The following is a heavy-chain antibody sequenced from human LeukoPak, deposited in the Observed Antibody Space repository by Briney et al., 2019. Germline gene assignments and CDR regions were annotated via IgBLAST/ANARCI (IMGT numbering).Heavy chain of an antibody. Sequence: GSSVKVSCKASGGTFSSYAISWVRQSPGQGLEWMGGTVPIFGTANYAQKFQGRVTITAEESTSTAYMELSSLRSQETPLYYTASEYNWNDPAYYYSMDVWGKGTTVTVSS. V-gene: IGHV1-69*01. CDR3: ASEYNWNDPAYYYSMDV. J-gene: IGHJ6*03. CDR1: GGTFSSYA. D-gene: IGHD1-20*01. CDR2: TVPIFGTA.